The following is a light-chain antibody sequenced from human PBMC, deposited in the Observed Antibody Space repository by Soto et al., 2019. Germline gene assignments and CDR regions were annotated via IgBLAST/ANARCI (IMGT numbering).Light chain of an antibody. J-gene: IGKJ4*01. CDR3: HQYDTSPLS. V-gene: IGKV3-20*01. CDR2: AAS. CDR1: QSISTNS. Sequence: EIVLTQSPGTVSLSAGERATLSCRASQSISTNSLAWYQQKPGQAPRLLIYAASSRATGIPDRFAGSGSGTDFTLTISSLEPEDFAVYFCHQYDTSPLSFGGGTKVGMK.